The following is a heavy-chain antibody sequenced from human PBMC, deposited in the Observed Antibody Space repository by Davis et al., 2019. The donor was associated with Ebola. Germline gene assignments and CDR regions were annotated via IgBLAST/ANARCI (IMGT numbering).Heavy chain of an antibody. V-gene: IGHV3-7*01. CDR3: ARGTHYAHDY. D-gene: IGHD2-2*01. CDR2: IKEDGSEK. Sequence: GESLKISCAASGFTFRSYWMSWVRQAPGKGLEWVAKIKEDGSEKLEVDSVKGRFTIPRDNAKKTRYLQMNSLRDEDTAVYYCARGTHYAHDYWGQGTLVTVSS. CDR1: GFTFRSYW. J-gene: IGHJ4*02.